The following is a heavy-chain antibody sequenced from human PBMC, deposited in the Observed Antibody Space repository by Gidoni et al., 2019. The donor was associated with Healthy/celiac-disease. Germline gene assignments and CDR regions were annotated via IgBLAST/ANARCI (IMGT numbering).Heavy chain of an antibody. V-gene: IGHV3-9*01. CDR3: AKDIWREQGAFDI. D-gene: IGHD1-26*01. J-gene: IGHJ3*02. Sequence: EVQLVESGGGVVQPGRSLRLSCAASGFTVDDCAMHWVRQAPGKGLEWVSGISWNSGSIGYADSVKGRFTISRDNAKNSLYLQMNSLRAEDTALYYCAKDIWREQGAFDIWGQGTMVTVSS. CDR2: ISWNSGSI. CDR1: GFTVDDCA.